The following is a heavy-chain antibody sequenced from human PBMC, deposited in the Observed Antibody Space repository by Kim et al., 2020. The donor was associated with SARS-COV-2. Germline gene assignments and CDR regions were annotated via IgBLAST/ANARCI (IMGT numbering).Heavy chain of an antibody. CDR1: GFTFSTYD. D-gene: IGHD6-19*01. CDR2: ISADGDRI. J-gene: IGHJ4*02. V-gene: IGHV3-23*01. CDR3: AKVGPYSSGWPGGDY. Sequence: GGSLRLSCAASGFTFSTYDMNWVRQAPGKGLEWVSLISADGDRIYYADSVKGRFTISRDNAKNTLYLQLNSLRADDTAVYYCAKVGPYSSGWPGGDYWGQGTLVTVSS.